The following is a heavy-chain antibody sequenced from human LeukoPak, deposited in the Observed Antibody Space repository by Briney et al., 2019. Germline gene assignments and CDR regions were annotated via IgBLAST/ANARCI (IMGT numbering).Heavy chain of an antibody. D-gene: IGHD2-2*01. CDR2: IIPTFGTA. Sequence: SVKVSCKASGGTFSSYAISWVRQDPGQGLEWMGGIIPTFGTANYAQKFQGRVTITADESTSTAYMELSSLRSEDTAVYYCARDLVGYCSSPSCPGAYWGQGTLVTVSS. V-gene: IGHV1-69*01. CDR1: GGTFSSYA. J-gene: IGHJ4*02. CDR3: ARDLVGYCSSPSCPGAY.